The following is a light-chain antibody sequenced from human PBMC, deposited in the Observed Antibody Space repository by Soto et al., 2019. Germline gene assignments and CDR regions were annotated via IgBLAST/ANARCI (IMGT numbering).Light chain of an antibody. CDR1: QGISSY. CDR2: AAS. CDR3: QQLNSYPSWT. J-gene: IGKJ1*01. Sequence: EIQLTQSPSFLSASVGDRVTITCRASQGISSYLAWYQQKPGKAPKLLIYAASTLQSGVPSRFSGGGSGTEFTLTISSLQPEDFATYYCQQLNSYPSWTFGQGTKVEIK. V-gene: IGKV1-9*01.